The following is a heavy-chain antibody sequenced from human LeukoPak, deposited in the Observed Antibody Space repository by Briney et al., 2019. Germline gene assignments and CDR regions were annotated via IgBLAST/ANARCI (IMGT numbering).Heavy chain of an antibody. J-gene: IGHJ4*02. CDR2: IYYSGST. V-gene: IGHV4-59*12. CDR3: ATGIVAIKSRFFDY. CDR1: GGSISSNY. Sequence: SETLSLTCNVSGGSISSNYWSWIRQSPGKGLEWIGDIYYSGSTNYNPSLKSRVTISVDTSKSQFSLELTSVTVADTAVYFCATGIVAIKSRFFDYWGQGSLITVSS. D-gene: IGHD3-10*01.